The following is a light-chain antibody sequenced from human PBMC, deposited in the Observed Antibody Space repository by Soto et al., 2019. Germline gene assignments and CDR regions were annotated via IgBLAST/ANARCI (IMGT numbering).Light chain of an antibody. V-gene: IGKV3D-20*02. CDR3: QHRSNWPGT. J-gene: IGKJ2*01. CDR1: QSVSSSY. CDR2: GAS. Sequence: EIALTQSPGTLSLSPGERATLSCRASQSVSSSYLAWYQQKPGQAPRLLIYGASSRATGIPARFSGSGSGTDFSLTVINLEPEDFAVYYCQHRSNWPGTFGQGTKV.